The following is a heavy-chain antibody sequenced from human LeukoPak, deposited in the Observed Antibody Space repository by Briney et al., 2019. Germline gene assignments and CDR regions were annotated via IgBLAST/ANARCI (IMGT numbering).Heavy chain of an antibody. CDR3: ARERRVEVSARQTVAFDM. CDR2: INYTGRT. Sequence: SETLSLTCAVYGGSFTEYHWSWIRQPPGKSLEWIGEINYTGRTHYNPSLTSRVTISIDMSERQFSLRLTSVTAADTAVYYCARERRVEVSARQTVAFDMWAQGTMVTVSS. J-gene: IGHJ3*02. CDR1: GGSFTEYH. D-gene: IGHD5/OR15-5a*01. V-gene: IGHV4-34*01.